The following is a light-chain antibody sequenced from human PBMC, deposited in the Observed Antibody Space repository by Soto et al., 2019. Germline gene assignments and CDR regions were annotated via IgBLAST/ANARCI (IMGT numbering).Light chain of an antibody. CDR2: EVN. CDR1: SSDVGGYNY. Sequence: QSVLTQPPSASGSPGQSVTISCTGTSSDVGGYNYVSWYQQHPGKAPKVMIYEVNKRPSGVPDRVSGSKSGNTASLTVSGLQAEDEADYYCKSYTGINNWVFGGGTKVTVL. V-gene: IGLV2-8*01. CDR3: KSYTGINNWV. J-gene: IGLJ3*02.